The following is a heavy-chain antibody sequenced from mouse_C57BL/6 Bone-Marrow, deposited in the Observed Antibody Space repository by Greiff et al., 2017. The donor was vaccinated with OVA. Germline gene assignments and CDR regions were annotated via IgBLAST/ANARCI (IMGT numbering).Heavy chain of an antibody. CDR1: GYAFSSSW. J-gene: IGHJ2*01. V-gene: IGHV1-82*01. Sequence: VQLQQSGPELVKPGASVKISCKASGYAFSSSWMNWVKQRPGKGLEWIGRIYPGDGDTNYNGKFKGKATLTADKSSSTAYMQLSSLTSEDSAVYVCARGYYGPYYFDYWGQGTTLTVSS. CDR2: IYPGDGDT. CDR3: ARGYYGPYYFDY. D-gene: IGHD1-1*01.